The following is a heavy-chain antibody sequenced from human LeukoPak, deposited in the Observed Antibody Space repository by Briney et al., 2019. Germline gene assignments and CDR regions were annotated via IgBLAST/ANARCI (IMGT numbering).Heavy chain of an antibody. CDR2: MFYTGST. J-gene: IGHJ4*02. V-gene: IGHV4-59*01. CDR3: ARVSVVYGMDV. CDR1: GGSISSDY. D-gene: IGHD5/OR15-5a*01. Sequence: SETLSLTCSVSGGSISSDYWAWIRQPPGKGLEWIGYMFYTGSTNYNPSLKSRVTISLATSKNQFSLKLSSVAAADTAVYYCARVSVVYGMDVWGQGALVTVSS.